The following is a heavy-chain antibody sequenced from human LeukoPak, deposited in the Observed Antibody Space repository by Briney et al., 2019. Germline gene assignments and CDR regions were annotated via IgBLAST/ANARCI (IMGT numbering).Heavy chain of an antibody. CDR3: ARVQWHGQYYYHAPTNPGFDP. J-gene: IGHJ5*02. D-gene: IGHD3-10*01. Sequence: GASVKVSCKASGYTFTGYYMFWVRQAPGQGLEWMGWINPNSGGTNYAQKFQGRVTMTGDTSISTAYMELSRLRSDDTAVYYCARVQWHGQYYYHAPTNPGFDPWGQGTLVTVSS. CDR1: GYTFTGYY. CDR2: INPNSGGT. V-gene: IGHV1-2*02.